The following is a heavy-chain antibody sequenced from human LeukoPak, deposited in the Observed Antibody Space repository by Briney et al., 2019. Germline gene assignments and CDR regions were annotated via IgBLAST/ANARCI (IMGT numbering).Heavy chain of an antibody. V-gene: IGHV3-21*01. J-gene: IGHJ4*02. CDR1: EFSVGSNY. Sequence: PGGSLRLSCAASEFSVGSNYMTWVRQAPGKGLEWVSFISSSSSYIYYADSVKGRFTTSRDNAKKSLYLQMNSLRAEDTAVYYCARGRYDSRIFDYWGQGTLVTVSS. CDR3: ARGRYDSRIFDY. CDR2: ISSSSSYI. D-gene: IGHD3-22*01.